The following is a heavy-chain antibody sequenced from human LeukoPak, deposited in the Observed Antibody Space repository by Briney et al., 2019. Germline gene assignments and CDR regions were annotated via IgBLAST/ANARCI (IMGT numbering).Heavy chain of an antibody. CDR2: IYYSGST. CDR3: ASLYDSSGHIDY. Sequence: GSLRLSCAASGFTFSSYSMNWVRQAPGKGLEWIGSIYYSGSTYYNPSLKSRVTISVDTSKNQFSLKLSSVTAADTAVYYCASLYDSSGHIDYWGQGTLVTVSS. V-gene: IGHV4-59*05. J-gene: IGHJ4*02. D-gene: IGHD3-22*01. CDR1: GFTFSSYSMN.